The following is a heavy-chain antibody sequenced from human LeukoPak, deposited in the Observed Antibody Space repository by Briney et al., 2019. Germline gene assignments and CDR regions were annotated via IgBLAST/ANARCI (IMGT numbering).Heavy chain of an antibody. J-gene: IGHJ6*02. CDR1: GYTFTSYG. Sequence: ASVKVSCKASGYTFTSYGISWVRQAPGQGLEWMGWISAYNGNTNYAQKLQGRVTMTTDTSTSTAYMELRSLRSDDTAVYYCARRVDFWSGSYYYGMDVWGQGTMVTVSS. CDR3: ARRVDFWSGSYYYGMDV. V-gene: IGHV1-18*01. D-gene: IGHD3-3*01. CDR2: ISAYNGNT.